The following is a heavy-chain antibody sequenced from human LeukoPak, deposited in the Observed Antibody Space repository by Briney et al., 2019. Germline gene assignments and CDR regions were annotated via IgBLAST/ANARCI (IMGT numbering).Heavy chain of an antibody. Sequence: GGSLRLSCAASGFTFSNFGIHWVRQAPGKGLEWVSAISGDGDFTYYADSVKGRFSISRDNSQNTLFLQMNSLRAEDTAVYYCVGSYATWGQGTMVTVSS. CDR1: GFTFSNFG. V-gene: IGHV3-23*01. D-gene: IGHD1-26*01. CDR2: ISGDGDFT. J-gene: IGHJ3*01. CDR3: VGSYAT.